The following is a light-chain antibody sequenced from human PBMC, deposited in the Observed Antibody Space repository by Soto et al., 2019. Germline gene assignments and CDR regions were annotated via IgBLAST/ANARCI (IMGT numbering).Light chain of an antibody. J-gene: IGLJ1*01. CDR3: CSYTVSGTYV. CDR2: AVS. V-gene: IGLV2-14*01. Sequence: QSALTQPASVSGSPGQSITISCTGTSSDVGGYNYVSWYQQHPGKAPKLMIYAVSNRPSGVSNRFSGSKSGNTATLTISGLQAEDEAYYYCCSYTVSGTYVFGTGTKLTVL. CDR1: SSDVGGYNY.